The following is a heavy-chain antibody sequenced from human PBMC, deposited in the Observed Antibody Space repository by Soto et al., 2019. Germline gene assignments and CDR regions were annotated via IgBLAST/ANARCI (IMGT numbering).Heavy chain of an antibody. J-gene: IGHJ6*03. CDR3: AKDLIPSSGYNWNYVYYYYMDV. Sequence: GGSLRLSCAASGFTFSSYGMHWVRQAPGKGLEWVAVISYDGSNKYYADSVKGRFTISRDNSKNTLYLQMNSLRAEDTAVYYCAKDLIPSSGYNWNYVYYYYMDVWGKGTTVTVSS. CDR2: ISYDGSNK. V-gene: IGHV3-30*18. CDR1: GFTFSSYG. D-gene: IGHD1-7*01.